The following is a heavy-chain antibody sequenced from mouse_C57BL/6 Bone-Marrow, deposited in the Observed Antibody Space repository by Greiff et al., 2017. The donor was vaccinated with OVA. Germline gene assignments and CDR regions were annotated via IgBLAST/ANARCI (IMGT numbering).Heavy chain of an antibody. CDR2: IDPETGGT. CDR1: GYTFTDYE. V-gene: IGHV1-15*01. Sequence: VKVVESGAELVRPGASVTLSCKASGYTFTDYEMHWVKQTPVHGLEWIGAIDPETGGTAYNQKFKGKAILTADKSSSTAYMELRSLTSEDSAVYYCTGGRYFDYWGQGTTLTVSS. CDR3: TGGRYFDY. D-gene: IGHD3-3*01. J-gene: IGHJ2*01.